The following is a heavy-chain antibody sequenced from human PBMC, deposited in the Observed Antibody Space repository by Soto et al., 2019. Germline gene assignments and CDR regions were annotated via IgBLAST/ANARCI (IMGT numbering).Heavy chain of an antibody. Sequence: EVQLVESGGGLVQPGGSLRLSCAASGFTFSSYWMSWVRQAPGKGLEWVANLNQDGSDKYYVDSVKGRFTISRDNAKNSLYLQMNSLRAGDTAVYYCAKEWSGGSRDYWGQGTLVTVSS. J-gene: IGHJ4*02. V-gene: IGHV3-7*01. D-gene: IGHD3-10*01. CDR3: AKEWSGGSRDY. CDR1: GFTFSSYW. CDR2: LNQDGSDK.